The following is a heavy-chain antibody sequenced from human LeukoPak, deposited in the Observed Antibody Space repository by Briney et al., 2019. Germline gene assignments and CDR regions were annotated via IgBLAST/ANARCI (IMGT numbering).Heavy chain of an antibody. Sequence: ASVKVSCKASGYIFTGYFIHWVRQAPGQGLEWMGWINPNSGDTSYAQRFQGRVTMTRDTSISTAYMDLNRLRSDDTAVYYCARVGGDYVWGSYRPHAFDYWGQGTLVTVSS. CDR1: GYIFTGYF. J-gene: IGHJ4*02. D-gene: IGHD3-16*02. CDR2: INPNSGDT. CDR3: ARVGGDYVWGSYRPHAFDY. V-gene: IGHV1-2*02.